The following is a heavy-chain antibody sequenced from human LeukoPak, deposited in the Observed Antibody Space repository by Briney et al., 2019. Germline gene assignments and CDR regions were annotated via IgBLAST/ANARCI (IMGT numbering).Heavy chain of an antibody. CDR1: GFSFSTHA. D-gene: IGHD6-19*01. Sequence: GGSLRLSCSASGFSFSTHAMHWVRQAPGKVLEYVSTINSHGGSTYYADSVRGRFTISRDDSKNTLSLQMSSLRPEDTALYYCVRSSGSLNYNYYGMDVWGQGTTITVSS. J-gene: IGHJ6*02. CDR2: INSHGGST. V-gene: IGHV3-64D*06. CDR3: VRSSGSLNYNYYGMDV.